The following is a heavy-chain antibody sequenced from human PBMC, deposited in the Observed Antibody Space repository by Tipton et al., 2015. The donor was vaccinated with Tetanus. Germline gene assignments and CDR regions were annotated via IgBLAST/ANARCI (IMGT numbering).Heavy chain of an antibody. Sequence: LVKPGAEVKKPGATVKISCMVSGYTFIDYYIHWVQQAPGKGLEWMGLIDPEDGETVYAEKFQGRVTITADTSTDTAYMELRSLRFDDTATYYCSTDINGEAYWGQGTPVTVSS. CDR3: STDINGEAY. D-gene: IGHD3-10*01. CDR1: GYTFIDYY. V-gene: IGHV1-69-2*01. CDR2: IDPEDGET. J-gene: IGHJ4*02.